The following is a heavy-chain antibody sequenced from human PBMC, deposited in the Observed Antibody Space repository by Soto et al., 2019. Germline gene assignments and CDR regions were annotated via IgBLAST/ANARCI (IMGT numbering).Heavy chain of an antibody. D-gene: IGHD3-9*01. CDR2: IIPIFGTA. J-gene: IGHJ6*02. V-gene: IGHV1-69*13. CDR3: ARVPYYDILTGPYYYYGMDV. Sequence: ASVKVSCKASGGTFSSYAINWVRQAPGQGLEWMGGIIPIFGTANYAQKFQGRVTITADESTSTAYMELSSLRSEDTAVYYCARVPYYDILTGPYYYYGMDVWGQGTTVTVSS. CDR1: GGTFSSYA.